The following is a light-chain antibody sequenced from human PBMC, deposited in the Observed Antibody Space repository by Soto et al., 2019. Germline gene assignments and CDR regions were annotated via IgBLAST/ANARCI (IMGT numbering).Light chain of an antibody. CDR2: GAS. CDR3: QQSGSPVRT. V-gene: IGKV3-15*01. CDR1: QSVSSN. J-gene: IGKJ1*01. Sequence: EIVMTQYPATLAVSPGERATLSCRASQSVSSNLAWYQQKPGQAPRLLIYGASTRATGIPARFSGSGSGTDFTLTISRLDPEDCAVYYCQQSGSPVRTFGQGTKVDI.